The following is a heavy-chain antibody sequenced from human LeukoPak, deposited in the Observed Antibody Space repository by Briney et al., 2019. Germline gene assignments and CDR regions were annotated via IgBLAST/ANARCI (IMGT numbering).Heavy chain of an antibody. D-gene: IGHD4-17*01. CDR1: GGSISSGGYY. CDR2: IYYSGST. Sequence: SETLSLTCTVSGGSISSGGYYWSWIRQHPGKGLEWIGYIYYSGSTYYNPSLKSRVTISVDTSKNQFSLKLSSVTAADTAVYYCARYGDYAGLFYFDYWGQGTLVTVSS. CDR3: ARYGDYAGLFYFDY. J-gene: IGHJ4*02. V-gene: IGHV4-31*03.